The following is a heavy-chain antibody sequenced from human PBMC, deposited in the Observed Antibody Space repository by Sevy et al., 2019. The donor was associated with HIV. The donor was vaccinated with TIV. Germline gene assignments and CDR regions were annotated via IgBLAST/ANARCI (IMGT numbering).Heavy chain of an antibody. J-gene: IGHJ3*01. CDR2: ISGPGIST. CDR3: AKALNPALESMIEVVLRTLKGLDV. CDR1: GFTFNTHA. V-gene: IGHV3-23*01. Sequence: GGSLRLSCAASGFTFNTHAMSWVRQAPGKGLEWVSLISGPGISTYYADSVKGRFTISRDNSKNTLYLQMNNLRDDDTAVYYCAKALNPALESMIEVVLRTLKGLDVWGQGITVTVSS. D-gene: IGHD3-22*01.